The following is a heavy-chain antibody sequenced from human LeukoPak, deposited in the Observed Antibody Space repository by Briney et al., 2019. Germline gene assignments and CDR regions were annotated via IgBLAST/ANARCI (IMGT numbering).Heavy chain of an antibody. D-gene: IGHD4-17*01. V-gene: IGHV4-61*05. J-gene: IGHJ4*02. CDR2: IYYSGST. CDR1: GDSITTNNHY. Sequence: SETLSLTCTVSGDSITTNNHYWAWIRQPPGKGLEWIGYIYYSGSTNYNPSLKSRVTISVDTSKNQFSLKLSSVTAADTAVYYCARRGRRRGGDYLFDYWGQGTLVTVSP. CDR3: ARRGRRRGGDYLFDY.